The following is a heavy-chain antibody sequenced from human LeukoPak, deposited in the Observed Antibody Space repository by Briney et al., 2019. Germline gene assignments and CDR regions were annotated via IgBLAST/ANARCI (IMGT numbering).Heavy chain of an antibody. V-gene: IGHV3-53*01. Sequence: GGSLRLSCAASGFTVSSNYMSWVRQAPGKGLEWVSVIYSGGSTYYADSVKGRFTISRGNSKNTLYLQMNSLRAEDTAVYYCARMIVVSSFDYWGQGTLVTVSS. CDR1: GFTVSSNY. J-gene: IGHJ4*02. CDR2: IYSGGST. CDR3: ARMIVVSSFDY. D-gene: IGHD3-22*01.